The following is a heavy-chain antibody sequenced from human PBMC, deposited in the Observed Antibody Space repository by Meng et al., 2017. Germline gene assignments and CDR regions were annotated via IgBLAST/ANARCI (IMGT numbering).Heavy chain of an antibody. D-gene: IGHD6-13*01. CDR2: ISYDGSNK. V-gene: IGHV3-30*07. J-gene: IGHJ4*02. CDR3: AKERGGSWSRIAAVAFDY. CDR1: GFTFSSYA. Sequence: GGSLRLSCAASGFTFSSYAMHWVRQAPGKGLEWVAVISYDGSNKYYADSVKGRFTISRDNSKNTLYLQMNSLRAEDTAVYYCAKERGGSWSRIAAVAFDYWGQGTLVTVSS.